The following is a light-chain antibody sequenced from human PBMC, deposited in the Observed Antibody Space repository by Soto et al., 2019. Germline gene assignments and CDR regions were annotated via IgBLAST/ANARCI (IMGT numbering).Light chain of an antibody. J-gene: IGKJ1*01. CDR2: AAS. Sequence: DIEMTQSPSSLSASVGDRVTITCRASRYIRSDLSWYQQRPGQAPKVLIYAASTLQSGVSSRFSGSGSGTEFTLTISRLQPDDVATYYCLQYSSHSWTFGQGTKVDIK. V-gene: IGKV1-17*01. CDR3: LQYSSHSWT. CDR1: RYIRSD.